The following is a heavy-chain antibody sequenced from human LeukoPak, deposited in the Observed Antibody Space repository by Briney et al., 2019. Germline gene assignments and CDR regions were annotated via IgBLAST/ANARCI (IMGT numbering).Heavy chain of an antibody. Sequence: GGSLRLSCAASGFTFSDYYMSWFRQAPGKRLEWDLYSSSSYTHYADSVKGRFTISRDNAKNSLYLQMNSLRAEDTAVYYCARDRDGYTAPFDYWGQGTLVTVSS. V-gene: IGHV3-11*06. CDR3: ARDRDGYTAPFDY. CDR1: GFTFSDYY. CDR2: SSSSYT. D-gene: IGHD5-24*01. J-gene: IGHJ4*02.